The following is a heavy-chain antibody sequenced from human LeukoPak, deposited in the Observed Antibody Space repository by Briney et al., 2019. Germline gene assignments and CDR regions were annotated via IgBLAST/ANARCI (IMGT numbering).Heavy chain of an antibody. V-gene: IGHV4-38-2*02. CDR2: VYHNGET. J-gene: IGHJ6*03. CDR1: GYSITTNYY. D-gene: IGHD1-26*01. CDR3: VTPRSWELSDMAV. Sequence: SETLSLTCTVSGYSITTNYYWAWIRQSPGTGLEWIGSVYHNGETYYNPSLKSRVIISADTSKNEFSLRLTSVTAADTAVYYCVTPRSWELSDMAVWGKGTTVIVSS.